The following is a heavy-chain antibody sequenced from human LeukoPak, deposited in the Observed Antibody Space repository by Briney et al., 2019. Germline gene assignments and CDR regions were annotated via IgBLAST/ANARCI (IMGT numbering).Heavy chain of an antibody. D-gene: IGHD3-22*01. Sequence: GGSLRLSCAASGFTFSNAWMSWVRQAPGKGLEWVGRIKSKSAGGTADYGAPVRGRFSVPRDDSKNTLYLQMNSLKTEDTAVYYCTTYDSSGYYSRYWGQGTLLTVSS. CDR3: TTYDSSGYYSRY. V-gene: IGHV3-15*01. CDR1: GFTFSNAW. J-gene: IGHJ4*02. CDR2: IKSKSAGGTA.